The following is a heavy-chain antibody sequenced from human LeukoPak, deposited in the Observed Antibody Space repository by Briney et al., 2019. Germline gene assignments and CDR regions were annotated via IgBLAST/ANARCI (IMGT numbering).Heavy chain of an antibody. V-gene: IGHV3-15*01. J-gene: IGHJ3*02. CDR2: IKTKTGDGAT. D-gene: IGHD5-24*01. CDR1: GFTLSNAW. CDR3: TTDLSSRNVEMSFIRENAFDI. Sequence: GGSLRLSCAASGFTLSNAWMTWVRQAPGKGLEWVGRIKTKTGDGATDYAAPVKGRFTISRDDSKKTPYLQMSSLKTEDTAVYYCTTDLSSRNVEMSFIRENAFDIWGQGTMVTVSS.